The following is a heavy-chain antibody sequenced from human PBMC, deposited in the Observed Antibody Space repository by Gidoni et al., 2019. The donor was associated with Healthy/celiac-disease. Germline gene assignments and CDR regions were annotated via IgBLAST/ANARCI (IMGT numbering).Heavy chain of an antibody. CDR1: GGTFCSYA. D-gene: IGHD6-19*01. J-gene: IGHJ5*02. Sequence: QVHLVQSAAAVKKPGSSVNVSCTASGGTFCSYALSWGRQAPGQGLEWMGGIIPIFGTANYAQKFQGRVTITADESTSTAYMELSSLRSEDTAVYYCAREHLVAGTSFGLDWFDPWGQGTLVTVSS. CDR3: AREHLVAGTSFGLDWFDP. V-gene: IGHV1-69*01. CDR2: IIPIFGTA.